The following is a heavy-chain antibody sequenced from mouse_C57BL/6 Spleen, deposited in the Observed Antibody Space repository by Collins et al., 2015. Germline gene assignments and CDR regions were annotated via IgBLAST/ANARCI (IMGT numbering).Heavy chain of an antibody. CDR1: GFTFSSYG. Sequence: EVQLVESGGDLVQPEGSLKLSCAASGFTFSSYGMSWVRQTPDKRLELVATINSNGGNTNYPDSVRGRFTISRDNAKSTLYLQMSSLKSEDTAMYYCARNGGVYDSWGQGTTLTVSS. CDR2: INSNGGNT. D-gene: IGHD2-1*01. V-gene: IGHV5-6-3*01. J-gene: IGHJ2*01. CDR3: ARNGGVYDS.